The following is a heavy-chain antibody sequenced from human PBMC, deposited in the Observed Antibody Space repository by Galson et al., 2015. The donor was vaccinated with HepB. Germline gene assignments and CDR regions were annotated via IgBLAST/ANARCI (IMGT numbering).Heavy chain of an antibody. CDR3: ARNAYSNYVDY. D-gene: IGHD4-11*01. Sequence: SLRLSCAASGFTFSDYYMSWIRQAPGKGLEWVSYISSSRSYTNYADSVKGRFTISRDNAKNSLYLQMNSLRAEDTAVYYCARNAYSNYVDYWGQGTLVNVSS. CDR1: GFTFSDYY. J-gene: IGHJ4*02. V-gene: IGHV3-11*03. CDR2: ISSSRSYT.